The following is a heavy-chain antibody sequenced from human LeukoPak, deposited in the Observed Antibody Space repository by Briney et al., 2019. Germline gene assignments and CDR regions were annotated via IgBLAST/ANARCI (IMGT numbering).Heavy chain of an antibody. CDR2: IYYSGST. V-gene: IGHV4-39*07. D-gene: IGHD3-10*01. Sequence: SETLSLTCAVSGGSISSSSYYWGWIRQPPGKGLEWIGSIYYSGSTYYNPSLKSRVTISVDTSKNQFSLKLSSVTAADTAVYYCARVERDYYGSGGYSDYWGQGTLVTVSS. CDR3: ARVERDYYGSGGYSDY. CDR1: GGSISSSSYY. J-gene: IGHJ4*02.